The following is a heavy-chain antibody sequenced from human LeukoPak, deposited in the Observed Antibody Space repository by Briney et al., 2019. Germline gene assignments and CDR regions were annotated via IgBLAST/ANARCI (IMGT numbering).Heavy chain of an antibody. CDR2: ISGSGGNT. V-gene: IGHV3-23*01. J-gene: IGHJ4*02. D-gene: IGHD3-10*01. CDR1: GFTFSSYV. Sequence: PGGSLRLSCAASGFTFSSYVMTWVRQAPGKGLEWVSSISGSGGNTYYADSVKGRFTISRDNSKNTLYLQMSSLRAEDTAVYYCAKMKGITMVRGTFDYWGQGTLVTVSS. CDR3: AKMKGITMVRGTFDY.